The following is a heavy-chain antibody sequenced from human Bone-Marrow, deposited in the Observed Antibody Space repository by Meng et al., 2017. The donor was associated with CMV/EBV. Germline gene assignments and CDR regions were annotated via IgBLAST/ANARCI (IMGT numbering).Heavy chain of an antibody. CDR2: IYYSGTT. J-gene: IGHJ5*02. D-gene: IGHD4-17*01. CDR3: ARTTVTTGGWFDP. Sequence: SETLSLTCSVSGGSTDTEIYYWGWIRQPPGKGLEWIGSIYYSGTTFYNPSLKSRLTISVDTSKNQFSLKLNSVTAADTALYYCARTTVTTGGWFDPWGQGTLVTVSS. V-gene: IGHV4-39*07. CDR1: GGSTDTEIYY.